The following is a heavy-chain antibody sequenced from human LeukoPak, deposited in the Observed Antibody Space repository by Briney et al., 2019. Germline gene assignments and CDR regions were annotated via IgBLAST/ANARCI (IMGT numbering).Heavy chain of an antibody. J-gene: IGHJ4*02. D-gene: IGHD3-10*01. CDR1: GFTFSDYS. V-gene: IGHV3-23*01. CDR3: AKIPPQGYGSGSYYKGYDY. Sequence: GGSLRLSCVASGFTFSDYSKAWVRQVPGRGLEWVSAIASDGYTVYPDPLKGRFTISRDNSKNTLYLQMNSLRAEDTAVYYCAKIPPQGYGSGSYYKGYDYWGQGTLVTVSS. CDR2: IASDGYT.